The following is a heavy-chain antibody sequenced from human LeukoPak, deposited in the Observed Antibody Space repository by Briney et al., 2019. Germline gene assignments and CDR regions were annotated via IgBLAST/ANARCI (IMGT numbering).Heavy chain of an antibody. CDR2: INPNSGGT. J-gene: IGHJ4*02. CDR1: GYTFTGYY. V-gene: IGHV1-2*02. CDR3: ARDLSPGGSGQPQHY. Sequence: ASVKVSCKASGYTFTGYYMHWVRQAPGQGLEWMGWINPNSGGTNYAQKFQGRVTMTRDTSISTAYMELSRLRSDDTAVYYCARDLSPGGSGQPQHYWGREPWSPSPQ. D-gene: IGHD3-10*01.